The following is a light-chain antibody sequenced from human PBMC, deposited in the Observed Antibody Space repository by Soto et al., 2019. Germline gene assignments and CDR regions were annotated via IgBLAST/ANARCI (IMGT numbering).Light chain of an antibody. CDR1: SSDVGSYNY. CDR2: EVS. CDR3: SSYTSSSTYV. Sequence: QSVLTQPASVSGSPGQSITISCTGTSSDVGSYNYVSWYQQHPGKAPKLMIYEVSNRPSGVSNRFSGSKSGNTASLTISGLQAEDEADYYCSSYTSSSTYVFGTGTKVTVI. V-gene: IGLV2-14*01. J-gene: IGLJ1*01.